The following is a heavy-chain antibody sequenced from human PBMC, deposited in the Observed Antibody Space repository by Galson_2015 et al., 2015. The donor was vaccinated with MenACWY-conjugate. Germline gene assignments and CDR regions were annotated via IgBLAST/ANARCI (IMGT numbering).Heavy chain of an antibody. CDR1: GFTFSSYA. CDR2: ISGSGRST. V-gene: IGHV3-23*01. Sequence: SLRLSCAASGFTFSSYAMSWVRQAPGKGLEWVSTISGSGRSTYFADSVKGRFTISRDNSKNTLYLQMNSLRAEDTAVYYCAKDIRGRQDLHYYAMDVWGQGTTVTVSS. CDR3: AKDIRGRQDLHYYAMDV. D-gene: IGHD3-3*02. J-gene: IGHJ6*02.